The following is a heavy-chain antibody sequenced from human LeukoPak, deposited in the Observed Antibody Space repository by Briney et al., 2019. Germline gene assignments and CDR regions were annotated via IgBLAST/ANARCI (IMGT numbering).Heavy chain of an antibody. CDR2: IYYSGST. CDR3: ARAMDSSGYHHFDY. CDR1: GGSISSGGYY. Sequence: PSQTLSLTCTVSGGSISSGGYYWSWIRQHPGKGLEWIGYIYYSGSTYYNPSLKSRVTISVDTSKSQFALKLSSATAADTAVYYCARAMDSSGYHHFDYWGQGTLVTVSS. D-gene: IGHD3-22*01. J-gene: IGHJ4*02. V-gene: IGHV4-31*03.